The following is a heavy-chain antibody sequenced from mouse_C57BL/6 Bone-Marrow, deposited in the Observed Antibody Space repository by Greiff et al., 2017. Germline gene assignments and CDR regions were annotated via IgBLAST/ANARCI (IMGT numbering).Heavy chain of an antibody. CDR1: GYTFTSYG. D-gene: IGHD4-1*01. Sequence: VQLQESGAELARPGASVKLSCKASGYTFTSYGISWVKQRTGQGLEWIGEIYPRSGNTYYNEKFKGKATLTADKSSSTAYMELRSLTSEDSAVYFCARGLGDWYYFDYWGQGTTRTVSS. CDR2: IYPRSGNT. CDR3: ARGLGDWYYFDY. J-gene: IGHJ2*01. V-gene: IGHV1-81*01.